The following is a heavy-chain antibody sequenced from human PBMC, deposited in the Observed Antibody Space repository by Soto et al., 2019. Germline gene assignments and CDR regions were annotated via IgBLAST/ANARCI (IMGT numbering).Heavy chain of an antibody. CDR1: GFTFSSYW. Sequence: GGSLRLSCAASGFTFSSYWMHWVRQAPGKGLVWVSRINSDGSTTSYADSVKGRFTISRDNAKNTLYLQMNSLRAEDTAVYYCARVLDYDYVWGSYPLNWFDPWGQGTLVTVSS. CDR2: INSDGSTT. V-gene: IGHV3-74*01. J-gene: IGHJ5*02. D-gene: IGHD3-16*02. CDR3: ARVLDYDYVWGSYPLNWFDP.